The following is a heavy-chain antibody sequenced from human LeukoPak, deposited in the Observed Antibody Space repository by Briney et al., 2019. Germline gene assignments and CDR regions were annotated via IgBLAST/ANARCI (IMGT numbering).Heavy chain of an antibody. Sequence: PGRSLKLSCAASGFPFSSYGVHWVRQAPGKGLEWVSYISYDGARKYYADSVKGRFTISRDNSENTLYLQMNSLRGDDTGVYFCAKDSSTSNYYYGLDVLGQGTTVTVSS. CDR3: AKDSSTSNYYYGLDV. CDR1: GFPFSSYG. J-gene: IGHJ6*02. D-gene: IGHD6-13*01. CDR2: ISYDGARK. V-gene: IGHV3-30*18.